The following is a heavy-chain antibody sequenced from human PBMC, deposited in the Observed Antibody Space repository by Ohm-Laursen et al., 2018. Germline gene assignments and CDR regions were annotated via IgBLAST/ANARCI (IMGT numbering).Heavy chain of an antibody. D-gene: IGHD6-13*01. V-gene: IGHV4-61*01. Sequence: SETLSLTCTVSGGSISDYTYYWSWIRQPPGKGLEWIGYIYYNGNTNYNPSLNSRVTISVDTSKNQFSLKLRSVTAADTAVYYCTRDRDQLAWFDPWGQGVLVTVSS. CDR1: GGSISDYTYY. CDR3: TRDRDQLAWFDP. J-gene: IGHJ5*02. CDR2: IYYNGNT.